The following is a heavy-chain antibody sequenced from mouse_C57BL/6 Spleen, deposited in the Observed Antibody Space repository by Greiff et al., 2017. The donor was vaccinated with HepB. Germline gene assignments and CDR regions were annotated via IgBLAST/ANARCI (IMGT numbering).Heavy chain of an antibody. D-gene: IGHD1-1*01. V-gene: IGHV1-64*01. CDR1: GYTFTSYW. CDR3: AREGDSYYYGSSYDLFAY. CDR2: IHPNSGST. Sequence: VKLQESGAELVKPGASVKLSCKASGYTFTSYWMHWVKQRPGQGLEWIGMIHPNSGSTNYNEKFKSKATLTVDKSSSTAYMQLSSLTSEDSAVYYCAREGDSYYYGSSYDLFAYWGQGTLVTVSA. J-gene: IGHJ3*01.